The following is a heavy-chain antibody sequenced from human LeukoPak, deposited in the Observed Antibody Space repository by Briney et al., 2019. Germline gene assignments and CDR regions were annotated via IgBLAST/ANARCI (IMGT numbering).Heavy chain of an antibody. CDR1: GGSISSSSYY. V-gene: IGHV4-39*07. J-gene: IGHJ6*02. CDR3: ATGVYSSSWPYYYYYGMDV. CDR2: IYYSGST. Sequence: SETLSLTCTVSGGSISSSSYYWGWIRQPPGKGLGWIGSIYYSGSTYYNPSLKSRVTISVDTSKNQFSLKLSSVTAADTAVYYCATGVYSSSWPYYYYYGMDVWGQGTTVTVSS. D-gene: IGHD6-13*01.